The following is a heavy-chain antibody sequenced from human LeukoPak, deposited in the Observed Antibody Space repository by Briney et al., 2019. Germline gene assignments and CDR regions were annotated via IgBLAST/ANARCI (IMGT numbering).Heavy chain of an antibody. CDR2: IIPIFGTA. CDR3: ARTTYQLPISITHWFDP. J-gene: IGHJ5*02. D-gene: IGHD2-2*01. Sequence: ASVKVSCKASGGTFSSYAISWVRQAPGQGLEWMGGIIPIFGTANYAQKFQGRVTITTDESTSTAYMELSSLRSEDTAVYYCARTTYQLPISITHWFDPRGQGTLVTVSS. CDR1: GGTFSSYA. V-gene: IGHV1-69*05.